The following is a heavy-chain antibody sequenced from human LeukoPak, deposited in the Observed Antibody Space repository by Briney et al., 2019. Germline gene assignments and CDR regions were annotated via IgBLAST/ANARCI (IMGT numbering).Heavy chain of an antibody. J-gene: IGHJ5*02. CDR3: ARSSSWYFNWFDP. CDR2: ISGSGGST. Sequence: GGSLRLSCAASGFTFSSYAMSWVRQAPGKGLEWVAAISGSGGSTYYADSVKGRFTISRDNSKNTLYLQMNSLRAEDTAVYYCARSSSWYFNWFDPWGQGTLVTVSS. CDR1: GFTFSSYA. V-gene: IGHV3-23*01. D-gene: IGHD6-13*01.